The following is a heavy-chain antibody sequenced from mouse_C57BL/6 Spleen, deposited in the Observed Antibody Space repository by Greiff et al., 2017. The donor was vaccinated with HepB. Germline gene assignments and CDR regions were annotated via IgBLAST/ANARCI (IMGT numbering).Heavy chain of an antibody. CDR2: IYPGDGDT. CDR3: ASWEGDYFDY. CDR1: GYAFSSSW. V-gene: IGHV1-82*01. D-gene: IGHD4-1*01. Sequence: QVHVKQSGPELVKPGASVKISCKASGYAFSSSWMNWVKQRPGKGLEWIGRIYPGDGDTNYNGKFKGKATLTADKSSSTAYMQLSSLTSEDSAVYFCASWEGDYFDYWGQGTTLTVSS. J-gene: IGHJ2*01.